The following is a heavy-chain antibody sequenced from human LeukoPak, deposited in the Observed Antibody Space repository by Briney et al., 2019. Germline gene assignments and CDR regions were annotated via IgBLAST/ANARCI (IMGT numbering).Heavy chain of an antibody. CDR2: IYYSGST. Sequence: PSETLSLTCTVSGGSVSTSDYYWGWIRQHPGKGLEWIGYIYYSGSTYYNPSLKSRVTISVDTSKNQFSLKLSSVTAADTAVYYCARGLPIFGVVIRLSFDPWGQGTLVTVSS. D-gene: IGHD3-3*01. CDR3: ARGLPIFGVVIRLSFDP. V-gene: IGHV4-31*03. CDR1: GGSVSTSDYY. J-gene: IGHJ5*02.